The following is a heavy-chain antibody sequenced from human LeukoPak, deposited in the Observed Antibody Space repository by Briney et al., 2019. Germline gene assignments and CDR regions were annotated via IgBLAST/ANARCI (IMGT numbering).Heavy chain of an antibody. CDR1: SGSFSAYY. J-gene: IGHJ5*02. CDR2: ITDSGST. Sequence: SETLSLTCDVYSGSFSAYYWNWIRQPPGKGLEWIGDITDSGSTNYNPSLKSRVTISVDTSKNQFSLKLSSVTAADTAVYYCARHSLPGITIFGVVTENWFDPWGQGTLVTVSS. D-gene: IGHD3-3*01. V-gene: IGHV4-34*01. CDR3: ARHSLPGITIFGVVTENWFDP.